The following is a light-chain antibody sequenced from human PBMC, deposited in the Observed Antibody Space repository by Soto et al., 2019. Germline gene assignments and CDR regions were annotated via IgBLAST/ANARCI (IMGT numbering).Light chain of an antibody. Sequence: DIPMTQSPSSLSASVGDRVTISCRASQSIATYLNWYQQKPGKAPKLLIYAASTLQSEVPSRFSGRGSGTDFTLTISSLQPEDFATYYCQQSYNTPRTFGQGTKVEIK. CDR2: AAS. CDR1: QSIATY. CDR3: QQSYNTPRT. V-gene: IGKV1-39*01. J-gene: IGKJ1*01.